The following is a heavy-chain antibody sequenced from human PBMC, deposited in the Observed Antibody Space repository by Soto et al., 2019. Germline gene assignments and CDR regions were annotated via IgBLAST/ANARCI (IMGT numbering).Heavy chain of an antibody. J-gene: IGHJ5*02. D-gene: IGHD3-10*01. CDR2: TYYRSKWYN. V-gene: IGHV6-1*01. CDR1: RGSVASNTAA. Sequence: KPSSTGGSSRGSVASNTAAWIWIRQSQSRGLEWLGRTYYRSKWYNYYGLPAKSRITLDPDTSKNQSSLQLNSVTSEDTAVYYCARGTPQTGFDTWGQGTMVTVA. CDR3: ARGTPQTGFDT.